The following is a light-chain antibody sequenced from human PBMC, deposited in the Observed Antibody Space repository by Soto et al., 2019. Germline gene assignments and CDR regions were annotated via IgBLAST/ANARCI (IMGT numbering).Light chain of an antibody. CDR3: CSSEGGPNRSVI. J-gene: IGLJ2*01. V-gene: IGLV2-23*01. CDR2: EDN. Sequence: QSVLTQPASVSGSPGQSITISCTGTTSDIANYNLVSWYQQHPGKVPKLIIHEDNKRPSGISDRFSGSKSGNTASLTISALQAEDEADYYCCSSEGGPNRSVIFGGGTKLTVL. CDR1: TSDIANYNL.